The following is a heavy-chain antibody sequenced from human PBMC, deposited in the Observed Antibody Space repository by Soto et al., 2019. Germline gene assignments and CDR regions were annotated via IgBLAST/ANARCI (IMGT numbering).Heavy chain of an antibody. CDR3: GREYSSSWNHIDY. CDR2: ISGYNDNT. D-gene: IGHD6-13*01. CDR1: GYTFTSSG. Sequence: QVQLVQSGAEVKKSGASVKVSCKASGYTFTSSGISWVRQAPGQGLEWMGWISGYNDNTNYAQKFQGRVTMTADTPTSTAYMELRSLRSDDTAVYFCGREYSSSWNHIDYWGQGTLVTVSS. V-gene: IGHV1-18*01. J-gene: IGHJ4*02.